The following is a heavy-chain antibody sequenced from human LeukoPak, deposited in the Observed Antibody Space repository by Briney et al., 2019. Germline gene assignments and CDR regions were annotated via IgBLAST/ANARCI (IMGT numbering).Heavy chain of an antibody. CDR2: LYSGGIT. D-gene: IGHD2-15*01. Sequence: GGSLRVSCAASGFTVSSNYMTWVRQAPGKGLEWVSVLYSGGITYYADSVKGRFTVSRDNSKNTLYLQMNSLRAEDTAVYYCAKASRYCTGGSCYQNWFDPWGQGTRVTVSS. V-gene: IGHV3-66*01. J-gene: IGHJ5*02. CDR1: GFTVSSNY. CDR3: AKASRYCTGGSCYQNWFDP.